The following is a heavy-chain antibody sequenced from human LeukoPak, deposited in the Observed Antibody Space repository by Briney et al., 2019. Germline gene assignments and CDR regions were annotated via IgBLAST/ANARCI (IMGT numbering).Heavy chain of an antibody. CDR1: GGSISSGGYS. J-gene: IGHJ5*02. CDR3: ARVVPAAGGWLDP. Sequence: SQTLSLTCAVSGGSISSGGYSWSWIRQPPGKGLEWIGYIYHSGSAYYNPSLKSRVTISVDGSKNQFSLKLSSVTAADTAVYYCARVVPAAGGWLDPWGQGTLVTVSS. V-gene: IGHV4-30-2*01. CDR2: IYHSGSA. D-gene: IGHD2-2*01.